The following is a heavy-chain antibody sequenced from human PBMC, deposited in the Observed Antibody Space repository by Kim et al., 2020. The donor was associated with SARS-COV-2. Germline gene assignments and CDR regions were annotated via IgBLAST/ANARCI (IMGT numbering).Heavy chain of an antibody. CDR3: ARKVSFRYFEESKDAFDI. Sequence: SETLSLTCTVSGGSISSYYWSWIRQPPGKGLEWIGYIYYSGSTNYNPSLKSRVTISVDTSKNQFSLKLSSVTAADTAVYYCARKVSFRYFEESKDAFDIWGQGTMVTVSS. CDR1: GGSISSYY. V-gene: IGHV4-59*01. J-gene: IGHJ3*02. CDR2: IYYSGST. D-gene: IGHD3-9*01.